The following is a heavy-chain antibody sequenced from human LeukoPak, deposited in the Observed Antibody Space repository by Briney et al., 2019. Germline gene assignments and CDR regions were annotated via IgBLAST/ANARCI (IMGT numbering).Heavy chain of an antibody. CDR2: INHSGST. CDR1: GGSFSGYY. D-gene: IGHD5-18*01. V-gene: IGHV4-34*01. J-gene: IGHJ4*02. CDR3: VRRGYSYGTLDY. Sequence: SETLSLTCAVYGGSFSGYYWSWIRQPPGKGLEWIGEINHSGSTNYNPSLKSRVTISVDTSKNQFSLKLSSVTAADTAVYYCVRRGYSYGTLDYWGQGTLVTVSS.